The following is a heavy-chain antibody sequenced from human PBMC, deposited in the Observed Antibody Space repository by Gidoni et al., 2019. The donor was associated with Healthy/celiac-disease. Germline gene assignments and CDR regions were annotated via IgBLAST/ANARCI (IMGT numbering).Heavy chain of an antibody. CDR3: AKRVVPAAPFDY. Sequence: EVQLLESGGGLVQPGGSLGLSCAASGSTFSRYAMSWVRQAPGKGLEWVSAISGSGGSTYYADSVKGRFTISRDNSKNTLYLQMNSLRAEDTAVYYCAKRVVPAAPFDYWGQGTLVTVSS. CDR1: GSTFSRYA. D-gene: IGHD2-2*01. V-gene: IGHV3-23*01. CDR2: ISGSGGST. J-gene: IGHJ4*02.